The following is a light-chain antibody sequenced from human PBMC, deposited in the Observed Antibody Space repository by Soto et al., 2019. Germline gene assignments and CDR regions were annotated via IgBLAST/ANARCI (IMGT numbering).Light chain of an antibody. CDR3: QQRGSWPPT. CDR2: DSF. V-gene: IGKV3-11*01. CDR1: QSRNNH. J-gene: IGKJ1*01. Sequence: EIVLTQAPATLYLSPGERATLSGRASQSRNNHLAWYQHKPGQAPSLLIYDSFNRAIGIPVRFSGSGSGTDFTLTISSLESEDFAVYYCQQRGSWPPTFGQGTNVEI.